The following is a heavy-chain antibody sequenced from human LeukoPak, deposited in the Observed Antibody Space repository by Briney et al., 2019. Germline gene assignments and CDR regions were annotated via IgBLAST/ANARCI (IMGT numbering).Heavy chain of an antibody. CDR3: TTKVMRGNLGDDYDD. J-gene: IGHJ4*02. D-gene: IGHD5-12*01. CDR1: GVTFRNYG. Sequence: GGSLRLSCSVSGVTFRNYGMHWVRQAPGKGLEWVALISSDGIDKLYGASVKGRFTISKDDSKSTLYLQMNSLTAEDTAVYYCTTKVMRGNLGDDYDDWGQGTLVTVSS. V-gene: IGHV3-30*03. CDR2: ISSDGIDK.